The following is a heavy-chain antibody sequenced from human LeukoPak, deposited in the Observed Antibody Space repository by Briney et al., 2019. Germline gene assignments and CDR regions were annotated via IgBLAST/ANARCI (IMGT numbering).Heavy chain of an antibody. V-gene: IGHV3-43*01. CDR2: ITWDGDST. CDR3: ARDKRQWGATGHDAFDI. J-gene: IGHJ3*02. Sequence: PGGSLRLSCAASGFTFDDYTMHWVRQAPGKGLEWVSLITWDGDSTYSADSVKGRFTISRDNAKNTLYLQMNSLRAEDTAVYYCARDKRQWGATGHDAFDIWGQGTMVTVSS. D-gene: IGHD1-26*01. CDR1: GFTFDDYT.